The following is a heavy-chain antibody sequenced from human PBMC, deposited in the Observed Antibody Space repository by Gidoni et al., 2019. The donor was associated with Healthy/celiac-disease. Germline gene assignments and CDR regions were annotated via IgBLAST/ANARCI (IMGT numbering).Heavy chain of an antibody. CDR1: GVTFSSYG. Sequence: QVQLVESGGGVVQPGRSLRLSCAASGVTFSSYGMHWVRQAPGKGLEWVAVIWYDGSNKYYADSVKGRFTISRDNSKNTLYLQMNSLRAEDTAVYYCARWAVVVPAARHYYGMDVWGQGTTVTVSS. V-gene: IGHV3-33*01. D-gene: IGHD2-2*01. CDR3: ARWAVVVPAARHYYGMDV. J-gene: IGHJ6*02. CDR2: IWYDGSNK.